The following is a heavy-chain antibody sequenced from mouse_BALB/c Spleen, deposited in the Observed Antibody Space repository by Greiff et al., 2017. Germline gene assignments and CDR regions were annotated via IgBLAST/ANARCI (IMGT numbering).Heavy chain of an antibody. CDR1: GFTFTDYY. V-gene: IGHV7-3*02. Sequence: DVKLVESGGGLVQPGGSLRLSCATSGFTFTDYYMSWVRQPPGKALEWLGFIRNKANGYTTEYSASVKGRFTISRDNSQSILYLQMNTLRAEDSATYYCARDPSTYGNYVDYYAMDYWGQGTSVTVSS. CDR2: IRNKANGYTT. J-gene: IGHJ4*01. CDR3: ARDPSTYGNYVDYYAMDY. D-gene: IGHD2-1*01.